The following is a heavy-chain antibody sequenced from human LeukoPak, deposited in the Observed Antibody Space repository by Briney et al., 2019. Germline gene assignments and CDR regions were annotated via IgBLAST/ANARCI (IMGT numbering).Heavy chain of an antibody. CDR1: GFTFSSYN. J-gene: IGHJ4*02. CDR3: ARVVGCSSTSCYWGRFDY. CDR2: ISSSSSYI. V-gene: IGHV3-21*01. D-gene: IGHD2-2*01. Sequence: GGSLRLSCAASGFTFSSYNMNWVRQAPGKGLEWVSSISSSSSYIYYADSVKGRFTISRDNAKNSLYLQMNSLRVEDTAVYYCARVVGCSSTSCYWGRFDYWGQGTLVTVSS.